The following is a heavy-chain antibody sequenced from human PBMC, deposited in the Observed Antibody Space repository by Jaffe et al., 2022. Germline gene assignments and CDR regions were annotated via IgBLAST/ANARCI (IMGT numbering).Heavy chain of an antibody. V-gene: IGHV3-74*01. CDR3: AGTSGSSCHR. CDR1: GFTFSSYW. Sequence: EVQLVESGGGLVQPGGSLRLSCAASGFTFSSYWMHWVRQAPGKGLVWVSRIKSDGSNTDYADSVKGRFTISRDNAKNTLYLQMNSLRAEDTAMYYCAGTSGSSCHRWGQGTLVTVSS. D-gene: IGHD3-10*01. CDR2: IKSDGSNT. J-gene: IGHJ5*02.